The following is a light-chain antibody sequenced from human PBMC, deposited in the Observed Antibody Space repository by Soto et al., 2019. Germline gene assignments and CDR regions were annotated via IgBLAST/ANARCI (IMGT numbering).Light chain of an antibody. J-gene: IGKJ1*01. Sequence: MQMTQSPSTLSSPVGDRVTITCRASQSISSWLAWYQQKPGKAPKLLIYDASSLESGVPSRFSGSGSGTEFTLTISSLQSEDFAVYYCQQYDNSQTFGQGTKVDI. V-gene: IGKV1-5*01. CDR2: DAS. CDR1: QSISSW. CDR3: QQYDNSQT.